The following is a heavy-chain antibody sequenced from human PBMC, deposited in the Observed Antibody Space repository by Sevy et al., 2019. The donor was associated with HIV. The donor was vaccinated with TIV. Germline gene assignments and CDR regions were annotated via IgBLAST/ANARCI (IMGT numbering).Heavy chain of an antibody. J-gene: IGHJ4*02. Sequence: GGSLRLSCAVSGFSFSNTWMSWVRQAPGKGLEWVANINIDGSEQNYVDSVKGRFSISRDNAKNSLYLQMNSLRAEDTAVYYCARIIWHRWDYWCQGTLVTVSS. CDR3: ARIIWHRWDY. V-gene: IGHV3-7*01. CDR1: GFSFSNTW. D-gene: IGHD2-15*01. CDR2: INIDGSEQ.